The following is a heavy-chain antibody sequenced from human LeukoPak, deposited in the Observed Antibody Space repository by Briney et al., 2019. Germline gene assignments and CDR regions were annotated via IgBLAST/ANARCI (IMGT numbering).Heavy chain of an antibody. Sequence: ASVKVSCKTSGYTFTSYGISWVRQAPGQGLEWMGWISAYNGNTHSAQKLQGRVTMTTDTSTSTAYMELSRLTSDDTAVYYCARNIWFGESADAFDIWGQGTMVTVSS. CDR3: ARNIWFGESADAFDI. J-gene: IGHJ3*02. CDR1: GYTFTSYG. V-gene: IGHV1-18*01. D-gene: IGHD3-10*01. CDR2: ISAYNGNT.